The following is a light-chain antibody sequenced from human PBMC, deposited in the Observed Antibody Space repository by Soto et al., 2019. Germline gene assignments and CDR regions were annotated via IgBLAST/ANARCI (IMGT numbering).Light chain of an antibody. CDR1: SSDVGGYNY. CDR3: SSYTSSSTLV. V-gene: IGLV2-14*01. J-gene: IGLJ1*01. Sequence: QSALTQPASVSGSPGQSITISCTGTSSDVGGYNYVSWYQQHPGKAPKLMYEVSNRPSGVSNRFSGSKSGNTASLTISGLQAEDEADSYCSSYTSSSTLVFGTGTKLTVL. CDR2: EVS.